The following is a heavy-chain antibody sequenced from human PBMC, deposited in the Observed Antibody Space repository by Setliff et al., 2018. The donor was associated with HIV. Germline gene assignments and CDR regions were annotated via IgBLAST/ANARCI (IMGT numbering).Heavy chain of an antibody. V-gene: IGHV1-2*02. CDR3: ARGAYYYDTSGYPRDPFDL. CDR2: INPHSGGT. Sequence: ASVKVSCKASGYTFTGYYIYWVRQAPGQGLEWMGWINPHSGGTNYPQKFQGRVTMTRDTSINTASMELSRLRSDDTAVYYCARGAYYYDTSGYPRDPFDLWGQGTMVTVSS. CDR1: GYTFTGYY. D-gene: IGHD3-22*01. J-gene: IGHJ3*01.